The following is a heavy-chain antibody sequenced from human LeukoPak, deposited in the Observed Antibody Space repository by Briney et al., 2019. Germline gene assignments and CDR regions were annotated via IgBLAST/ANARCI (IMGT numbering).Heavy chain of an antibody. V-gene: IGHV3-7*01. CDR1: GFTFSSYA. CDR3: AREGNRRSFDY. J-gene: IGHJ4*02. CDR2: IKQDGSET. Sequence: SGGSLRLSCAASGFTFSSYAMSWVRQAPGKGLEWVANIKQDGSETYYVDSVTGRFTISRDNAKNSLSLQMNSLRAEDTAVYYCAREGNRRSFDYWGQGTLVTVSS. D-gene: IGHD2/OR15-2a*01.